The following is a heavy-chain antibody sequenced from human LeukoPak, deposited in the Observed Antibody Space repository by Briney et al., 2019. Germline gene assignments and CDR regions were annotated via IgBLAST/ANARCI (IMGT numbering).Heavy chain of an antibody. CDR1: GFTFSNYA. Sequence: PGGSLRLSCAASGFTFSNYAMSWVRQAPGKGLEWVSAISGSGGSTYYADSVKGRFTIPRDNSKNTLYLHMNSLRAEDTAIYYCATRSYGGSGYWGQGTLVTVSS. D-gene: IGHD3-16*01. CDR2: ISGSGGST. J-gene: IGHJ4*02. V-gene: IGHV3-23*01. CDR3: ATRSYGGSGY.